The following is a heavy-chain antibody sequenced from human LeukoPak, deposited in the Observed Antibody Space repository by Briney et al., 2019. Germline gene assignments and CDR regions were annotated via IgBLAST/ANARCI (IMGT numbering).Heavy chain of an antibody. D-gene: IGHD6-19*01. J-gene: IGHJ4*02. Sequence: ASVKVSCKASGYTFTSYGISWVRQAPGQGLEWMRWISAYNGNTNYAQKLQGRVTMTEDTSTDTAYMELSSLRSEDTAVYYCATLAVAEVFVYWGQGTLVTVSS. CDR2: ISAYNGNT. CDR1: GYTFTSYG. CDR3: ATLAVAEVFVY. V-gene: IGHV1-18*01.